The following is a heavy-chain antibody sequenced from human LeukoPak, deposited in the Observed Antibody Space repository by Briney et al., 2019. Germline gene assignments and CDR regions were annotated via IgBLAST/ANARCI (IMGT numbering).Heavy chain of an antibody. CDR1: GFSFSAAW. Sequence: GGSLRLSCEASGFSFSAAWMTRVRQAPGKGLEWVAIINPDGSQGSYVDSVKGRFAISRDNALNSLFLQMNSLSAEDTAVYYCARDPAYGALDIWGQGTTVTVSS. J-gene: IGHJ3*02. CDR2: INPDGSQG. V-gene: IGHV3-7*01. D-gene: IGHD2-21*01. CDR3: ARDPAYGALDI.